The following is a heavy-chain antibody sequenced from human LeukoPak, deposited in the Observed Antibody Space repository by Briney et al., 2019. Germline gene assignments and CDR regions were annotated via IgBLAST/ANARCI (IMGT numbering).Heavy chain of an antibody. CDR2: INHSGST. J-gene: IGHJ4*02. V-gene: IGHV4-34*01. D-gene: IGHD6-13*01. Sequence: SGTLSLTCAVYGGSFSGYYWSWIRQPPGKGLEWIGEINHSGSTNYNPSLKSRVTISVDTSKNQFSLKLSSVTAADTAVYYCARASNSSSWYSSLIYWGQGTLVTVSS. CDR3: ARASNSSSWYSSLIY. CDR1: GGSFSGYY.